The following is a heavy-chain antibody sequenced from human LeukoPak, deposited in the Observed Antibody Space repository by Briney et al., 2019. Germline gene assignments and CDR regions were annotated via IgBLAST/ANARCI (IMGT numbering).Heavy chain of an antibody. CDR1: GGSFSGYY. Sequence: SETLSLTCAVYGGSFSGYYWGWIRQPPGKGLEWIGEINHSGSTNYNPSLKSRVTISVDTSKNQFSLKLSSVTAADTAVYYCARTTTVTTFRYDYYYYMDVWGKGTTVTVSS. CDR3: ARTTTVTTFRYDYYYYMDV. D-gene: IGHD4-17*01. J-gene: IGHJ6*03. CDR2: INHSGST. V-gene: IGHV4-34*01.